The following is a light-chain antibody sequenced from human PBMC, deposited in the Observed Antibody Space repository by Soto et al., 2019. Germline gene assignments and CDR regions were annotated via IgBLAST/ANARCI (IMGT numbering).Light chain of an antibody. V-gene: IGKV3-20*01. CDR3: QQYGSSGT. Sequence: EIVLTQSPATLSLSPGDIATLSCRASQSVTNNYLAWFQQKPGQAPRLLIYAASSRATGIPDRFSGSGSGTDFTLTISRLEPEDFAVYYCQQYGSSGTLGQGTKVDIK. CDR2: AAS. CDR1: QSVTNNY. J-gene: IGKJ1*01.